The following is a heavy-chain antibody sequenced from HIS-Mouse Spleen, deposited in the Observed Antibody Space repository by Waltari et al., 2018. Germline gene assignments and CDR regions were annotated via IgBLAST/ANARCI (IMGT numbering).Heavy chain of an antibody. V-gene: IGHV1-2*02. CDR1: GYTFTGYY. D-gene: IGHD3-16*01. CDR2: VNPNRGGT. Sequence: QVQLVQSGAEVKKPGASVKVSCKASGYTFTGYYMHWVRQAPGQGLEWMGWVNPNRGGTNYAQKFQGRVTMTSDTSISTAYMELSRLRSDDTAVYYCASFGDSYYYYYGMDVWGQGTTVTVSS. CDR3: ASFGDSYYYYYGMDV. J-gene: IGHJ6*02.